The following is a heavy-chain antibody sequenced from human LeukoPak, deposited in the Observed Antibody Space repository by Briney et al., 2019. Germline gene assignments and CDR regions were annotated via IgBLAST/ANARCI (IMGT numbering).Heavy chain of an antibody. J-gene: IGHJ4*02. CDR3: ARDLAVAANVDY. CDR1: GYSFSSGYY. V-gene: IGHV4-38-2*02. D-gene: IGHD6-19*01. CDR2: IYHSGST. Sequence: SETLSLTCSVSGYSFSSGYYWGWIRQPPGKGLEWIGSIYHSGSTYYNPSLKSRVTISVDTSKSQFSLKLSSVTAADTAVYYCARDLAVAANVDYWGQGTLVTVSS.